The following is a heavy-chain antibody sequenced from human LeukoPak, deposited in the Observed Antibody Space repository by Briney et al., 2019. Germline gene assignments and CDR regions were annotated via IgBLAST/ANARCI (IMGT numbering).Heavy chain of an antibody. V-gene: IGHV4-59*13. CDR3: ARVRAAGMDV. D-gene: IGHD6-25*01. Sequence: SETLSLTCTVSGGSISSYYWSWIRQPPGKGLEWIGYIYYSGSTNYNPPLKSRVTISVDTSKNQFSLKLSSVTAADTAVYYCARVRAAGMDVWGQGTTVTVSS. J-gene: IGHJ6*02. CDR2: IYYSGST. CDR1: GGSISSYY.